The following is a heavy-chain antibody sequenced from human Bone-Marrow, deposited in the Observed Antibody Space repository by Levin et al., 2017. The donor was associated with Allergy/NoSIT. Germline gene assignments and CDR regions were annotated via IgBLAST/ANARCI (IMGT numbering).Heavy chain of an antibody. J-gene: IGHJ4*02. Sequence: SGPTLVKPTQTLTLTCTFSGFSLSTGGVGVGWIRQPPGKALDWLALIFWDDDKRYSPSLTSRLIITKDTSKKQVALTMTNMDPVDTAAYYCAHVRVDTWNDAYFDYWGQGALVTVSS. D-gene: IGHD1-20*01. CDR3: AHVRVDTWNDAYFDY. V-gene: IGHV2-5*02. CDR1: GFSLSTGGVG. CDR2: IFWDDDK.